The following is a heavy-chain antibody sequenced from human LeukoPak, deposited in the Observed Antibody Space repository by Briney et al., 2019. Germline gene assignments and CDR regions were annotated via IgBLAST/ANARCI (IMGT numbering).Heavy chain of an antibody. V-gene: IGHV3-64*05. J-gene: IGHJ4*02. CDR3: VKPYSGRYYVGSHFDY. CDR2: ISSNGGST. CDR1: GFTLSSYA. D-gene: IGHD1-26*01. Sequence: GGSLRLSCSASGFTLSSYAMHWVRQAPGKGLEYVSAISSNGGSTYYADSVKGRFTISRDNSKNTLYFQMSSLRAEDTAVYYCVKPYSGRYYVGSHFDYWGQGALVTVSS.